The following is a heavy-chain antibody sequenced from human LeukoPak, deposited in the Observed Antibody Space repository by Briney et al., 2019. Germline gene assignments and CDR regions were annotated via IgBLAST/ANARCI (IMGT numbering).Heavy chain of an antibody. CDR3: ARDWTTVVTPGYYYMDV. Sequence: ASVKVSCKASGYTFTSYGISWVRQAPGQGLEWMGWISAYNGNTNYAQKLQGRVTMTTDTSTSTAYMELRSLRSDDTAVYYCARDWTTVVTPGYYYMDVWGKGTTVTVSS. J-gene: IGHJ6*03. CDR1: GYTFTSYG. V-gene: IGHV1-18*01. CDR2: ISAYNGNT. D-gene: IGHD4-23*01.